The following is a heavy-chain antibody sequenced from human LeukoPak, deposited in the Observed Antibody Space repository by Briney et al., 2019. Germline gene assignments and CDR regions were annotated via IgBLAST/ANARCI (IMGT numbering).Heavy chain of an antibody. CDR1: GFTFNDFA. V-gene: IGHV3-23*01. D-gene: IGHD3-16*01. CDR3: AKNLGPFDV. CDR2: IGDAGT. Sequence: GGSLRLSCAASGFTFNDFAMTWVRQAPGKGLEWVSSIGDAGTYYAGSVKGRFTIPRDNSKNMLYLQLNSLRAGDTAMYYCAKNLGPFDVRGQGTMVTVSS. J-gene: IGHJ3*01.